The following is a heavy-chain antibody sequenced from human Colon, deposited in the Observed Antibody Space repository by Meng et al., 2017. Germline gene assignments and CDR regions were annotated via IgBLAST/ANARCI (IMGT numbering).Heavy chain of an antibody. V-gene: IGHV4-34*02. Sequence: QWQIQQGGAGLLKPSATLSLTCAVSGGSFSGFYWSWIRQPPGKGLEWIGEIDHFGISNYNSSLKGRLTMSVDTSKKQISLTLTSVTAADTAVYYCATGLRHGDWFDPWGPGTLVTVSS. J-gene: IGHJ5*02. CDR1: GGSFSGFY. CDR2: IDHFGIS. D-gene: IGHD4-17*01. CDR3: ATGLRHGDWFDP.